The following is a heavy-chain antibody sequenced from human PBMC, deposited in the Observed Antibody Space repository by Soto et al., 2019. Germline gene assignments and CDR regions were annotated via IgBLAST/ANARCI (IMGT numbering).Heavy chain of an antibody. CDR1: GYTFTSYA. CDR3: ARDSDDYDYVWGSYPPSY. D-gene: IGHD3-16*02. J-gene: IGHJ4*02. CDR2: INAGNGNT. V-gene: IGHV1-3*01. Sequence: ASVKVSCKASGYTFTSYAMHWVRQAPGQRLEWMGWINAGNGNTKYSQKFQGRVTITRDTSASTAYMELSSLRSEDTAVYYCARDSDDYDYVWGSYPPSYWGQGTLVTVSS.